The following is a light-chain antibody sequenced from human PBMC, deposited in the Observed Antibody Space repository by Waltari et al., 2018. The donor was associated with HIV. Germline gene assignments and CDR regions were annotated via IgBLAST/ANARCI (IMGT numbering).Light chain of an antibody. CDR2: DNN. V-gene: IGLV1-40*01. Sequence: QSVLTQPPSVSGAPGQRVTIPCTGPRSTIGAGFYFHRYQQIPGNAPKLLIYDNNIRPSGVPDRFSGSKSGTSASLAITGLQSEDEADYYCQSYDMSQSGSLVFGGGTKLTVL. J-gene: IGLJ2*01. CDR1: RSTIGAGFY. CDR3: QSYDMSQSGSLV.